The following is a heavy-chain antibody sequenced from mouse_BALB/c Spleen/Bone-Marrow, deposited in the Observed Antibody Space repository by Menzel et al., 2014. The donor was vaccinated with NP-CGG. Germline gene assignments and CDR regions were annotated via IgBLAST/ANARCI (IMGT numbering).Heavy chain of an antibody. D-gene: IGHD2-2*01. CDR3: ARRGLYGYDFDY. CDR1: GFSLISYG. CDR2: IWSGGST. J-gene: IGHJ2*01. V-gene: IGHV2-2*02. Sequence: VKLMESGPGLVQPSQSLSITCTVSGFSLISYGVHWVRQSPGKGLEWLGVIWSGGSTDYNVAFISRLSISKDYSKSQVFFKMNSLQANDTAIYYCARRGLYGYDFDYWGQGTTLTVSS.